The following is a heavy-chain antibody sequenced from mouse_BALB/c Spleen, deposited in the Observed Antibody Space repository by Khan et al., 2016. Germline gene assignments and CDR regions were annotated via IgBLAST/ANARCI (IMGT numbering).Heavy chain of an antibody. Sequence: VQLQQSGPGLVKPSQSLSLTCTVTGYSITSDYAWNWIRQFPGNKLEWMGYISYSGSTSYNPSLKSRISITRDTSKNQFFLQLNSVTTEDTATYYCAIAPPRGYVDVWGAGTTVTVAS. D-gene: IGHD6-1*01. CDR1: GYSITSDYA. V-gene: IGHV3-2*02. CDR3: AIAPPRGYVDV. J-gene: IGHJ1*01. CDR2: ISYSGST.